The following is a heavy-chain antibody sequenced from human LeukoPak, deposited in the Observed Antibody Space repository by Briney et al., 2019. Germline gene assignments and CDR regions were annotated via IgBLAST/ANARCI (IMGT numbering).Heavy chain of an antibody. CDR1: GYTFTSYG. CDR3: ARERYSSGWYDYYYGMDV. Sequence: ASVKVSCKASGYTFTSYGISWVRQAPGQGLEWMGWISAYNGNTNYAQKLQGRVTMTTDTSTSTAYMELSSLRSEDTAVYYCARERYSSGWYDYYYGMDVWGQGTTVTVSS. CDR2: ISAYNGNT. J-gene: IGHJ6*02. D-gene: IGHD6-19*01. V-gene: IGHV1-18*01.